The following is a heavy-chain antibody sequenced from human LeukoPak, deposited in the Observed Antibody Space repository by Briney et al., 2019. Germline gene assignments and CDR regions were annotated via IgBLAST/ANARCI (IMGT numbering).Heavy chain of an antibody. D-gene: IGHD3-22*01. J-gene: IGHJ4*02. CDR3: ARDPPWQMIRYFDY. Sequence: ASVKVSCKASGYTFTSYGISWVRQAPGQGLEWMGWISAYNGNTNYAQKLQGRVTMTTDTSTSTAYMELRSLRSDDMAVYYCARDPPWQMIRYFDYWGQGTLVTVSS. CDR1: GYTFTSYG. CDR2: ISAYNGNT. V-gene: IGHV1-18*03.